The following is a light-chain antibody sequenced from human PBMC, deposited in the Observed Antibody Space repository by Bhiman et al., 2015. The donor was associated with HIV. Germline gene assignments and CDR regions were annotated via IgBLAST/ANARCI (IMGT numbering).Light chain of an antibody. Sequence: QTVVTQSPSASASLGASVKLTCALSSGHSSYAIAWHQQQPEKGPRYLMKLNSDGSHTKGDGIPDRFSGSSSGAERYLTISSLQSEDEADYYCSSLTSSLTYVFGTGTNVTVL. CDR1: SGHSSYA. CDR2: LNSDGSH. CDR3: SSLTSSLTYV. J-gene: IGLJ1*01. V-gene: IGLV4-69*02.